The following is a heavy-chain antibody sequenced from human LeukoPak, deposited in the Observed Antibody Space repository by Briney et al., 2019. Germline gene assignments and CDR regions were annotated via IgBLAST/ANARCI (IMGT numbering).Heavy chain of an antibody. Sequence: SVTLSLTCTVSVGSISRYYWRWLREPPGKGLEWIGYIYYSGSTNYNPSLKSRVTLSVDKSKNQFSLKLSSVTAADTAVYYCVRDVGGRTFDYWGQGTLVTVSS. CDR1: VGSISRYY. V-gene: IGHV4-59*12. CDR3: VRDVGGRTFDY. CDR2: IYYSGST. D-gene: IGHD3-16*01. J-gene: IGHJ4*02.